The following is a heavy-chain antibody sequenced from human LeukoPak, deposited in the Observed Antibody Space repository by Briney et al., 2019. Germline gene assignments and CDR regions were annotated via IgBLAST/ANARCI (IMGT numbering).Heavy chain of an antibody. V-gene: IGHV1-69*05. J-gene: IGHJ4*02. CDR2: IIPIFGTA. CDR1: GGTFSSYA. Sequence: SVKISCKASGGTFSSYAISWVRQAPGQGLEWMGGIIPIFGTANYAQKFQGRVTITTDESTSTAYMELSSLRSEDPAVYYCAIRGYSYGFEIDYWGQGTLVTVSS. CDR3: AIRGYSYGFEIDY. D-gene: IGHD5-18*01.